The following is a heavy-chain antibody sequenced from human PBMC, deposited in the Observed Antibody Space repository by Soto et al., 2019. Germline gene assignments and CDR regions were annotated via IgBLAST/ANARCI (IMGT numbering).Heavy chain of an antibody. CDR2: INHSVST. CDR3: ARGSFLRRHAFDI. V-gene: IGHV4-34*01. Sequence: QVQLQQWGAGLLKPSETLSLTCAVYGGSFSGYYWSWIRQPPGKGLELIGEINHSVSTNYNPSLKMRVTISVDTSKKQFSPKLSSVTAADTAVYYCARGSFLRRHAFDIWGQGTMVTVSS. D-gene: IGHD4-17*01. J-gene: IGHJ3*02. CDR1: GGSFSGYY.